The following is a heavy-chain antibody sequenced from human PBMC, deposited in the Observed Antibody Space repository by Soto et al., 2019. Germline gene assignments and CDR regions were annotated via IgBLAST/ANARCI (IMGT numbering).Heavy chain of an antibody. CDR1: GYTFTGYF. CDR3: ARGGGTVLAPLP. Sequence: QVQLAQSGAEVKKPGASVKVSCKTSGYTFTGYFIHWVRQAPGQGLEWMAYINPNSGATKYAQKFQGRVTLTRDTSINTAYMEMSMLTSNDTAVYYCARGGGTVLAPLPWGQGTLVTVSS. D-gene: IGHD3-10*01. J-gene: IGHJ5*02. V-gene: IGHV1-2*02. CDR2: INPNSGAT.